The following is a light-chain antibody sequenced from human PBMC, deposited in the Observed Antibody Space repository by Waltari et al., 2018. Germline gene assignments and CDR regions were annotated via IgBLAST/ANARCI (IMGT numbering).Light chain of an antibody. CDR2: EVS. Sequence: QSALTQPPSVSGSPGQSVTISCTGTSSDVGRYNRVSWYQQPPGTAPKLMIYEVSNRPPGAPDLFSGSKSGNTASLTISGIQAEDEADYYCSSYTGSSTWVFDGGTKLTVL. J-gene: IGLJ3*02. CDR1: SSDVGRYNR. V-gene: IGLV2-18*02. CDR3: SSYTGSSTWV.